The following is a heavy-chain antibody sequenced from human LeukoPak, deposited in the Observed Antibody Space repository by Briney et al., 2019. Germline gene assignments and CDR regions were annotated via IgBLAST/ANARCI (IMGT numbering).Heavy chain of an antibody. J-gene: IGHJ3*02. Sequence: ASVKVSCKASGYTFTGYYMHWVRQAPGQGLEWMGWINPNSGGTNYAQKFQGRVTMTRDTSISTAYMELSRLRSDDTAVYYCARDLPHCSSTSCYTRFAFDICGQGTMVTVSS. CDR2: INPNSGGT. CDR1: GYTFTGYY. V-gene: IGHV1-2*02. CDR3: ARDLPHCSSTSCYTRFAFDI. D-gene: IGHD2-2*02.